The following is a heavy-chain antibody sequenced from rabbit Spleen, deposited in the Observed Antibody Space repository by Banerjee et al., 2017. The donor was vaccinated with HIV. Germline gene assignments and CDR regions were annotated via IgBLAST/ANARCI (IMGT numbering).Heavy chain of an antibody. D-gene: IGHD7-1*01. CDR3: ARATGTSLSSNGMGL. J-gene: IGHJ6*01. CDR2: IAGSSSGVT. V-gene: IGHV1S45*01. Sequence: QEQLVEYGGDLVQPEGSLTLTCKASGFSFSENAVMCWVRQVPGKGLEWLSCIAGSSSGVTCSGCWAPGRFPIAKPSSTPVTLQRTSLTVADTAPYFCARATGTSLSSNGMGLWGPGT. CDR1: GFSFSENAV.